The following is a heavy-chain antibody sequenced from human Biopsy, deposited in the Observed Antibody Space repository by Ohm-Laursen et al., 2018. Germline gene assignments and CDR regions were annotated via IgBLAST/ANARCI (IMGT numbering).Heavy chain of an antibody. CDR3: ARDLYDFCGGCPFDP. V-gene: IGHV3-23*01. D-gene: IGHD3-3*01. J-gene: IGHJ5*02. Sequence: SLRLSCTAFGFTFSSHAMSWVCQAPGKGLECVSVINGSGGSTYYADPVKGLFIISRDNSKNTLYLQMNSLRAEGTAMYYCARDLYDFCGGCPFDPWGQGTLVTVS. CDR1: GFTFSSHA. CDR2: INGSGGST.